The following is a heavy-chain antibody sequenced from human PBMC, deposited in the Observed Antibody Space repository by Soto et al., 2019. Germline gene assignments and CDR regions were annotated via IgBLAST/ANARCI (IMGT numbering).Heavy chain of an antibody. CDR2: SSNSGSFT. V-gene: IGHV3-11*06. D-gene: IGHD1-1*01. CDR1: GFTFSDHY. CDR3: VRSGDNYNLLDY. Sequence: GGSLRLSCAASGFTFSDHYMSWIRQAPGKGLEWIGYSSNSGSFTRYADSVKGRFSISRDNAKNSLYLQINSLRGDDTATYFCVRSGDNYNLLDYWGQGTPVTVSS. J-gene: IGHJ4*02.